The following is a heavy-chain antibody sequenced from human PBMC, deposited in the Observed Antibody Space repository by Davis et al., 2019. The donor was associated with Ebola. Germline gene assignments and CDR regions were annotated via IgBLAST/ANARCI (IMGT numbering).Heavy chain of an antibody. V-gene: IGHV5-10-1*01. CDR3: ASRGYSGSYSNAFDI. Sequence: GESLKISCKGSGYSFTSYWISWVRQMPGKGLEWMGRIDPSDSYTNYSPSFQGHVTISADKSISTAYLQWSSLKASDTAMYYCASRGYSGSYSNAFDIWGQGTMVTVSS. CDR2: IDPSDSYT. J-gene: IGHJ3*02. CDR1: GYSFTSYW. D-gene: IGHD1-26*01.